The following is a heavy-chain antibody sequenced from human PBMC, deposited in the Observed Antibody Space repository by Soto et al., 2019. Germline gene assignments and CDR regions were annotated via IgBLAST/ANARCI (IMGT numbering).Heavy chain of an antibody. CDR3: ARAGYYGSGVDY. CDR1: GCTFSSYA. V-gene: IGHV1-69*06. Sequence: SSVKVSRKASGCTFSSYAISWVRQAPGQGLEWMGGIIPIFGTANYAQKFQGRVTITADKSTSTAYMELSSLRSEDTAVYFCARAGYYGSGVDYWGQGTLVTVSS. D-gene: IGHD3-10*01. CDR2: IIPIFGTA. J-gene: IGHJ4*02.